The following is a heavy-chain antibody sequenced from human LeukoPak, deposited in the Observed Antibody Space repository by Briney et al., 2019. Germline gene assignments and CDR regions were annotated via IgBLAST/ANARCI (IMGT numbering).Heavy chain of an antibody. J-gene: IGHJ4*02. CDR1: GGSISSYY. CDR2: IYTSGST. Sequence: SETLSLTCTVSGGSISSYYWSWIRQPAGKGLERIGRIYTSGSTNYNPSLKSRVTMSVDTSKNQFSLKLSSVTAADTAVYYCARDYDILTGSLFDYWGQGTLVTVSS. D-gene: IGHD3-9*01. CDR3: ARDYDILTGSLFDY. V-gene: IGHV4-4*07.